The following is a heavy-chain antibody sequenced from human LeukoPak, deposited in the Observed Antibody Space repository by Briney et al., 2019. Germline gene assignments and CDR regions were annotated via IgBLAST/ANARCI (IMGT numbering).Heavy chain of an antibody. CDR3: VRGVGVSRFNYFDP. D-gene: IGHD6-13*01. CDR1: GFTFSTYG. CDR2: IWYDASNK. Sequence: GGSLRLSCAASGFTFSTYGMHWVRQAPGKGLEWVAVIWYDASNKYYADSVKGRLTISRDNSKNTLFLQMNSLRDDDTAVYYCVRGVGVSRFNYFDPWGQGTLVIVSS. J-gene: IGHJ5*02. V-gene: IGHV3-33*01.